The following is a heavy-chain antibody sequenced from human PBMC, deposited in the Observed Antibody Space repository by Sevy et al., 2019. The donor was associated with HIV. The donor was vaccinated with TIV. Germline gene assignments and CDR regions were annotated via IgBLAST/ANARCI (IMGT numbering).Heavy chain of an antibody. CDR3: ARVPRYCSSTSCYTAGTGGYYYYGMDV. J-gene: IGHJ6*02. CDR2: INHSGST. D-gene: IGHD2-2*02. Sequence: SETLSLTCAVYGGSFSGYYWSWIRQPPGKGLEWIGEINHSGSTNYNPSLKSRVTISVDTSKNQFSRKLSSVTAADTAVYYCARVPRYCSSTSCYTAGTGGYYYYGMDVWGQGTTVTVSS. CDR1: GGSFSGYY. V-gene: IGHV4-34*01.